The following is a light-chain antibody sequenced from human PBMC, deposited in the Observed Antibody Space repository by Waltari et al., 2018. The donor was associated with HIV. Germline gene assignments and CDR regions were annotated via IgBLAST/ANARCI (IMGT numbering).Light chain of an antibody. CDR2: LHSDGSH. J-gene: IGLJ2*01. CDR1: SGHRSYD. V-gene: IGLV4-69*01. CDR3: QTWGSGIVI. Sequence: QVVLTQAPSASASLGTSVNFTCTLSSGHRSYDIAWPQKPPGKGPRYLMKLHSDGSHNRGDGIPDRFSGSSSGAERHLIISSLHSDDEADYYCQTWGSGIVIFGGGTKLTVL.